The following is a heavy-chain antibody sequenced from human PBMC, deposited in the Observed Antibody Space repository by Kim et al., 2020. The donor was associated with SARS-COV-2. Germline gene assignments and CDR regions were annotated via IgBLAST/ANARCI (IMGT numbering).Heavy chain of an antibody. Sequence: SETLSLTCAVYGGSFSGYYWSWIRQPPGKGLEWIGEINHSGSTNYNPSLKSRVTISVDTSKNQFSLKLSSVTAADTAVYYCARGRTKLGYWGQGTLVTVSS. J-gene: IGHJ4*02. V-gene: IGHV4-34*01. CDR2: INHSGST. CDR1: GGSFSGYY. CDR3: ARGRTKLGY.